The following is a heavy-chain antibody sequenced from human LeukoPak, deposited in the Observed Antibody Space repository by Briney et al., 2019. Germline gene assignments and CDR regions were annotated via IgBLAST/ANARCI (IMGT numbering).Heavy chain of an antibody. CDR2: ISSSSSYI. Sequence: GGSLRLSCAASGFTFSSYSMNWVRQAPGKGLEWVSSISSSSSYIYYADSVKGRFTISRDNAKNSLYLQMNSLRAEDTAVYYCASGVAMVVGMDVWGQGTTVTVSS. D-gene: IGHD3-22*01. CDR3: ASGVAMVVGMDV. J-gene: IGHJ6*02. CDR1: GFTFSSYS. V-gene: IGHV3-21*01.